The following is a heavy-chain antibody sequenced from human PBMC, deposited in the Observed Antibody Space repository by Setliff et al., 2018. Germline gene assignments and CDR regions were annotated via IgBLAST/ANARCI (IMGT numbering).Heavy chain of an antibody. D-gene: IGHD2-15*01. V-gene: IGHV2-70*11. CDR2: IDWDDDK. J-gene: IGHJ4*02. CDR3: ARIYCSGGSCYLDY. CDR1: GFSLSTSGMC. Sequence: SGPTLVNPTQTLTLTCTFSGFSLSTSGMCVSWIRQPPGKALEWLARIDWDDDKYYSTSXXTXLXXXXXXXXXXXXXXXXXXDXVXXATXYCARIYCSGGSCYLDYWGQGTLVTVSS.